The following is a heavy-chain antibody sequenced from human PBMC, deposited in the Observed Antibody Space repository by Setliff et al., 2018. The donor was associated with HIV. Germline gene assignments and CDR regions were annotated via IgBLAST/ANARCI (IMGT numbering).Heavy chain of an antibody. CDR1: GGSFSSGDYS. CDR2: IFYSRST. CDR3: ARILGSHYYYGMDV. Sequence: SETLSLTCTVSGGSFSSGDYSWTWIRQPPGKGLEWIGFIFYSRSTHQNPSLKSRVTISVDSSKNHFSLILSSVTAADTAVYFCARILGSHYYYGMDVWGPGTTVTVSS. J-gene: IGHJ6*02. D-gene: IGHD6-19*01. V-gene: IGHV4-30-4*08.